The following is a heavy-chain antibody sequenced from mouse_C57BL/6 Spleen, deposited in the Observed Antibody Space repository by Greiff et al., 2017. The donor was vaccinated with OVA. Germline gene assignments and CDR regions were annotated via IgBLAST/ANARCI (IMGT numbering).Heavy chain of an antibody. D-gene: IGHD2-2*01. CDR1: GYTFTSYW. Sequence: VQLKQSGTVLARPGASVKMSCKTSGYTFTSYWMHWVKQRPGQGLAWIGAIYPGNSDTSYNQKFKGKATLTAVTSASTAYMALSSLTNEDSAVYYCTRPPLDGYDEGGFAYWGQGTLVTVSA. CDR3: TRPPLDGYDEGGFAY. CDR2: IYPGNSDT. J-gene: IGHJ3*01. V-gene: IGHV1-5*01.